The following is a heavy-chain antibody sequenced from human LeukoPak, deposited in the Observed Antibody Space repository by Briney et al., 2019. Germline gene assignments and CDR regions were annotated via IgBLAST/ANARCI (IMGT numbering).Heavy chain of an antibody. J-gene: IGHJ6*03. Sequence: ASVKVSCKASGYTFTSYGISWVRQAPGQGLEWMGRINPNSGGTNYAQKFQGRVTMTRDTSISTAYMELSRLRSDDTAVYYCARDRDYRYMDVWGKGTTVTVSS. CDR2: INPNSGGT. D-gene: IGHD4-11*01. CDR3: ARDRDYRYMDV. V-gene: IGHV1-2*06. CDR1: GYTFTSYG.